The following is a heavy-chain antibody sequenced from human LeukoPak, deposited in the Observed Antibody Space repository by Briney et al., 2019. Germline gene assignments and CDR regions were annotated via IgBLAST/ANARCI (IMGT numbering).Heavy chain of an antibody. Sequence: GGSLRLSCAVSGLTFSNVWMHWVRKAQGQGLVWVSRINSAGSSTVYADPVKGRFTISRDNANIMLYLQMNSLRAEDTAASYCASFRDSDIWGQGTMVTVSS. CDR3: ASFRDSDI. V-gene: IGHV3-74*01. J-gene: IGHJ3*02. CDR1: GLTFSNVW. CDR2: INSAGSST. D-gene: IGHD2-21*01.